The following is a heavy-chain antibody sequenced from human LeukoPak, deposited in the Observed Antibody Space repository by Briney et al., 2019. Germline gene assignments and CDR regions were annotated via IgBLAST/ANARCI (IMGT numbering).Heavy chain of an antibody. CDR3: ARDIDTGVDYQFDY. CDR1: GFTFSSYA. V-gene: IGHV3-21*01. Sequence: AGGSLRLSRAASGFTFSSYAMSWVRPAPGKRLEWVSSISGGRSYIFSADSVKGRFTISRDNARNLPYLQMNGLRAEDTAGYYCARDIDTGVDYQFDYWGQGTLVTVSS. CDR2: ISGGRSYI. D-gene: IGHD2-21*01. J-gene: IGHJ4*02.